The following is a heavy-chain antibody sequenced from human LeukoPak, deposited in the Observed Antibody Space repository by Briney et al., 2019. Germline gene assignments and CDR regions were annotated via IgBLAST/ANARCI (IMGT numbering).Heavy chain of an antibody. CDR1: GGSISSYY. J-gene: IGHJ5*02. V-gene: IGHV4-59*01. Sequence: PSETLSLTCTVSGGSISSYYWSWIRQPPGKGLEWIGYIYYSGSTNYNPSLKSRVTISVDTSKNQFSLKLSSVTAADTAVYYCARAQPFNWNYLGVSWFDPWGQGTLVTVSS. CDR2: IYYSGST. CDR3: ARAQPFNWNYLGVSWFDP. D-gene: IGHD1-7*01.